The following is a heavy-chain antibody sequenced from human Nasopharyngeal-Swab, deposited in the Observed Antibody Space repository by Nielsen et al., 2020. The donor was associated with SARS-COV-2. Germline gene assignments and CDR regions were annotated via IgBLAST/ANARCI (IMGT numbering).Heavy chain of an antibody. CDR2: IPPHKSET. J-gene: IGHJ2*01. V-gene: IGHV5-51*01. CDR3: VRTMATTGYWYFDL. Sequence: GESLKISCEGSGYIFTSYWIVWVRQMPGKGLEWMGAIPPHKSETRYSPSFQGQVTISADKSISTAYLQWSSLKASDTALYYCVRTMATTGYWYFDLWGRGTLVTVSP. D-gene: IGHD1-1*01. CDR1: GYIFTSYW.